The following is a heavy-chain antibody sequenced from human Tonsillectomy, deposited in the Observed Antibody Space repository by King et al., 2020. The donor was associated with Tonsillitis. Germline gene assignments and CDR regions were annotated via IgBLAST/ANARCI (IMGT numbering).Heavy chain of an antibody. CDR1: GGSFSGYY. CDR2: INHSGST. V-gene: IGHV4-34*01. J-gene: IGHJ4*02. CDR3: ARATGYSSSWYHY. Sequence: VQLQQWGAGLLKPSETLSLTCAVSGGSFSGYYWSWIRQPPGKGLEWIGEINHSGSTNYNPSLKSRVTISVDTSKNQFSLKLSSVTAADTAVYYCARATGYSSSWYHYWGQGTLVTVSS. D-gene: IGHD6-13*01.